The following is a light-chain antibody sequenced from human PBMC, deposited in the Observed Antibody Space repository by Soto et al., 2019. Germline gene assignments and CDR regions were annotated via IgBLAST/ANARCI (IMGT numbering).Light chain of an antibody. Sequence: QSALTQPPSVSGSPGQSVTISCTGTSSDVGSYNRVSWYQQPPGTAPKIMIYEVSDRPSGVPDRFSGSKSGNTASLTISGLQAEDEAVYYCSSFTPSSTMVFGGGTKLTVL. CDR2: EVS. J-gene: IGLJ2*01. V-gene: IGLV2-18*02. CDR1: SSDVGSYNR. CDR3: SSFTPSSTMV.